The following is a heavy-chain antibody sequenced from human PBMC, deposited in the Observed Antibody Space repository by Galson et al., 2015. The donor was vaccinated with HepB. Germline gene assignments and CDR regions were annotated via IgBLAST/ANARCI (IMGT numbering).Heavy chain of an antibody. V-gene: IGHV3-30*02. Sequence: DSVKGRLTISRDNSKNTLYLQMNSLRAEDTAVYYCAKCGSSGWYSDYWGQGTLVTVSS. CDR3: AKCGSSGWYSDY. D-gene: IGHD6-13*01. J-gene: IGHJ4*02.